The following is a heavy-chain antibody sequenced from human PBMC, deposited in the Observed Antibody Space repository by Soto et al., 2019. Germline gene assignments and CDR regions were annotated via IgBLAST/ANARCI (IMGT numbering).Heavy chain of an antibody. CDR3: AREWSGESLRKWAFGY. D-gene: IGHD3-10*01. V-gene: IGHV1-46*01. Sequence: SVKVSCKTSGYTFTNYYIHWVRQAPGQGLEWMGIINPSGGTTSYAQKFQGRVTMTKDTSTSTLYMELSSLGSEDTAVYYCAREWSGESLRKWAFGYWGQGTLVTVSS. J-gene: IGHJ4*02. CDR1: GYTFTNYY. CDR2: INPSGGTT.